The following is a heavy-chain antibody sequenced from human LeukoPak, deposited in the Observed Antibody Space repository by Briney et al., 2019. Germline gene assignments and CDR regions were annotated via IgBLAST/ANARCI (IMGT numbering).Heavy chain of an antibody. J-gene: IGHJ4*02. CDR2: TSYDGSIE. CDR1: GFTFSSYP. D-gene: IGHD1-14*01. V-gene: IGHV3-30*04. CDR3: ARAELGIKF. Sequence: GGSLRLSCAASGFTFSSYPMYWVRQAPGKGLEWVSLTSYDGSIEYYADSVKGRFTISRDNAKNSLYLQMNSLRAEDTAVYYCARAELGIKFWGQGTLVTVSS.